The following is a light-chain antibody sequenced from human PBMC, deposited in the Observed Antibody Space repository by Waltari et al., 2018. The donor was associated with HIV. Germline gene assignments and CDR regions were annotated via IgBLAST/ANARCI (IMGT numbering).Light chain of an antibody. CDR3: QSYDSSLGGSV. J-gene: IGLJ2*01. V-gene: IGLV1-40*01. CDR1: SSNIGADYD. Sequence: QRVTISCTGSSSNIGADYDVHWYQQLPGTAPKLLIYDNNNRPSGVPDRFSGSKSGPSASLAITGLQAEDEADYYCQSYDSSLGGSVFGGGTKVTVL. CDR2: DNN.